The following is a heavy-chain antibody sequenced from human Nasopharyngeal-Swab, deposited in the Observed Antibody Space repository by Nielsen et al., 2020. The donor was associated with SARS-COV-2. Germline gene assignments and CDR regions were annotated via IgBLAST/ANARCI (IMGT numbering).Heavy chain of an antibody. Sequence: GESLKISCAASEFTMSRNGMHWVRQAPGKGLEWVAYISSSSSTSYYADSVKGRFTISRDNPKKSLFLQMNSLRDEDTAMYYCARDVAIVGATLDNWGQGTLVTVSS. J-gene: IGHJ4*02. CDR1: EFTMSRNG. D-gene: IGHD1-26*01. V-gene: IGHV3-48*02. CDR2: ISSSSSTS. CDR3: ARDVAIVGATLDN.